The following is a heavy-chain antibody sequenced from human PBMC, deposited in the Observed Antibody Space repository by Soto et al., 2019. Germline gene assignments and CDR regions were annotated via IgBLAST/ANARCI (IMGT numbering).Heavy chain of an antibody. Sequence: QVQLVQSGAEVKKPGASVKVSCKTSGYTFSSYGFSWVRQAPGQGLEWIGWISGYNGNRNYAQRFQGRVTFTTDTSTRTGYLELRSLRSDDTAVYYCAREGQLGYWGQGTRVTVSS. CDR3: AREGQLGY. CDR2: ISGYNGNR. CDR1: GYTFSSYG. D-gene: IGHD6-6*01. V-gene: IGHV1-18*01. J-gene: IGHJ4*02.